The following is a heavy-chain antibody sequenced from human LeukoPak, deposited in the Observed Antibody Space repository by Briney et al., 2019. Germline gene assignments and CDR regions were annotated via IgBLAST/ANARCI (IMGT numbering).Heavy chain of an antibody. CDR1: GFTFSSYS. Sequence: GGSLRLSCAASGFTFSSYSMNWVRQAPGKGLEWVSSISSSSSYIYYADSVKGRFTISRDNAKNSLYLQMNSLRAEDTAVYYCARDLGVSSSWNVAFDIWGQGTMVTVSS. CDR3: ARDLGVSSSWNVAFDI. D-gene: IGHD6-13*01. V-gene: IGHV3-21*01. CDR2: ISSSSSYI. J-gene: IGHJ3*02.